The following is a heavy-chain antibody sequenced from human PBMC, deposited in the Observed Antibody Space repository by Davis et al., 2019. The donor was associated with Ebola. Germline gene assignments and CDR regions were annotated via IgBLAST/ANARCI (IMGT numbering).Heavy chain of an antibody. CDR1: GYTFTSYG. CDR3: ARDSEGGYGDFRPFDY. V-gene: IGHV1-69*13. CDR2: IIPIFGTA. J-gene: IGHJ4*02. Sequence: AASVKVSCKASGYTFTSYGISWVRQAPGQGLEWMGGIIPIFGTANYAQKFQGRVTITADESTSTAYMELSSLRSEDTAVYYCARDSEGGYGDFRPFDYWGQGTLVTVSS. D-gene: IGHD4-17*01.